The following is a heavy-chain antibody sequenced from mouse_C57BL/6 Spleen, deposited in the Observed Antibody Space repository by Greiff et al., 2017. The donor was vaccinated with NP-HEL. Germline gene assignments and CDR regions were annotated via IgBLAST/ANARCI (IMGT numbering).Heavy chain of an antibody. J-gene: IGHJ4*01. V-gene: IGHV1-69*01. CDR2: IDPSDSYT. D-gene: IGHD2-3*01. CDR3: ARRYDYAMDY. CDR1: GYTFTSYW. Sequence: QVHVKQPGAELVMPGASVKLSCKASGYTFTSYWMHWVKQRPGQGLEWIGEIDPSDSYTNYNQKFKGKSTLTVDKSSSTAYMQLSSLTSEDSAVYYCARRYDYAMDYWGQGTSVTVSS.